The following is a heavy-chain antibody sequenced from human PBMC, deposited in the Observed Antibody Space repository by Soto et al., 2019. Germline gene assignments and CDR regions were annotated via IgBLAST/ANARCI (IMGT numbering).Heavy chain of an antibody. CDR1: GFTFSDYW. J-gene: IGHJ5*02. D-gene: IGHD3-10*01. V-gene: IGHV3-74*01. CDR2: ISTDGSIT. Sequence: PVGSLRLSCAASGFTFSDYWMHWVRQVPGKGLVWVSRISTDGSITNYADSVKGRFTISRDNAKNTAYLQMNSLKTEDTAVYYCTTLITMVRGFPFDPWGQGTLVTVSS. CDR3: TTLITMVRGFPFDP.